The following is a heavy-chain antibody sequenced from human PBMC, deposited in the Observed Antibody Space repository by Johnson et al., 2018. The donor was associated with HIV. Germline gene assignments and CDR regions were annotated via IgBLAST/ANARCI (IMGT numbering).Heavy chain of an antibody. V-gene: IGHV3-30*04. J-gene: IGHJ3*02. CDR1: EFTFSNYA. Sequence: LVESGGGVVQPGRSLRIYCAVSEFTFSNYAMHWVRLTPGKGLQWVAVISYDGTNKYYADPVKGRFTISRDTSKNTLYLQMNSRRAEETAVYYCAKDSGDGYNRLGAFDIWGQVTMVTVSS. CDR2: ISYDGTNK. CDR3: AKDSGDGYNRLGAFDI. D-gene: IGHD5-24*01.